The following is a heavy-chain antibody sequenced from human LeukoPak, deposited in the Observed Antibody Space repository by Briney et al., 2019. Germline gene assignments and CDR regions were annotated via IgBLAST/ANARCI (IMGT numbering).Heavy chain of an antibody. D-gene: IGHD3-22*01. CDR3: ARAWDFDYYDRGGAYYFDY. CDR2: IIPILGIA. CDR1: GGTFSSYA. J-gene: IGHJ4*02. V-gene: IGHV1-69*04. Sequence: ASVKVSCEASGGTFSSYAISWVRQAPGQGLEWMGRIIPILGIANYAQKFQGRVTITADKSTSTAYMELSSLRSEDTAVYYCARAWDFDYYDRGGAYYFDYWGQGTLVTVSS.